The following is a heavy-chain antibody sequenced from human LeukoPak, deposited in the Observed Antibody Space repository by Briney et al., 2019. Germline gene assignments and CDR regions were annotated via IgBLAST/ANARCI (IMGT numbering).Heavy chain of an antibody. Sequence: GGSLRLSCAASGFTFSSYAMHWVRQAPGKGLEWVAVISYDGSNKYYADSVKGRFTISRDNSKNTLYLQMNSLRAEDTAVYYCASGADYSNYVRVFDYWGQGTLVTVSS. CDR2: ISYDGSNK. J-gene: IGHJ4*02. CDR1: GFTFSSYA. CDR3: ASGADYSNYVRVFDY. D-gene: IGHD4-11*01. V-gene: IGHV3-30-3*01.